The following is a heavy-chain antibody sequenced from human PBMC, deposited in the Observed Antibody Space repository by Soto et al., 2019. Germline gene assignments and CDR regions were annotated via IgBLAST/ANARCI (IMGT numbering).Heavy chain of an antibody. D-gene: IGHD5-18*01. CDR1: GFTFSSYA. V-gene: IGHV3-30-3*01. CDR3: ATGGIQLRIDY. CDR2: ISYDGSNK. Sequence: PGGSLRLSCAASGFTFSSYAMHWVRQAPGKGLEWVAVISYDGSNKYYADSVKGRFTISRDNSKNTLYLQMNSLRAEDTAVYYCATGGIQLRIDYWGQGTLVTVSS. J-gene: IGHJ4*02.